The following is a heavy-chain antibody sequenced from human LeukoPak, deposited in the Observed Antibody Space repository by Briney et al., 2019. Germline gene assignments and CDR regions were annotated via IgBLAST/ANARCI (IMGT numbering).Heavy chain of an antibody. CDR2: ISWNSGSI. D-gene: IGHD2-2*01. V-gene: IGHV3-9*01. J-gene: IGHJ6*03. Sequence: GGSLRLSCAASGFTFDDYAMHWVRQAPGEGLEWVSGISWNSGSIGYADSVKGRFTISRDNAKNSLYLQMNSLRAEDTAVYYCARGVRGSAASDDYYYYYMDVWGKGTTVTISS. CDR1: GFTFDDYA. CDR3: ARGVRGSAASDDYYYYYMDV.